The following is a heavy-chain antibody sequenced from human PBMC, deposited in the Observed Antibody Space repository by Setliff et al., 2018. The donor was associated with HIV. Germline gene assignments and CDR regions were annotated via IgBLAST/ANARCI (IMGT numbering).Heavy chain of an antibody. V-gene: IGHV4-59*11. CDR1: GGSISSHC. J-gene: IGHJ4*02. D-gene: IGHD5-18*01. Sequence: SETLSLTCTVSGGSISSHCWSWIRQSPGKALECIGYIYASGSTNYNPSLQSRVSISMDASSNKFSLQVTSVTSADTAVYYCAKGAGFYGYYTFDYWGQGHRVTVSS. CDR3: AKGAGFYGYYTFDY. CDR2: IYASGST.